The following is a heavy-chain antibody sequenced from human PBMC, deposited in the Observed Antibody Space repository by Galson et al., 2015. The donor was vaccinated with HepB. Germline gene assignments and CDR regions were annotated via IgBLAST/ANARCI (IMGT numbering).Heavy chain of an antibody. CDR1: GFTFVNYA. CDR2: ISGRGGLT. J-gene: IGHJ2*01. Sequence: SLSIGCAASGFTFVNYAMNWVRHAPGKGLDRVASISGRGGLTSFADSVKRLLTISRDNYKNTLFLLVRRLRADDSAVYYCAKGAVAGTYVPTLFDLWGRGTLVTVSS. CDR3: AKGAVAGTYVPTLFDL. D-gene: IGHD6-19*01. V-gene: IGHV3-23*01.